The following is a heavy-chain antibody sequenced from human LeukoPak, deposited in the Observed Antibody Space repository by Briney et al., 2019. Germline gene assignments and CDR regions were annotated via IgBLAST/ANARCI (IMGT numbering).Heavy chain of an antibody. CDR1: GFTFSSYG. CDR2: ISGSGGST. CDR3: ARFDYIAVAGLDY. D-gene: IGHD6-19*01. J-gene: IGHJ4*02. Sequence: PGGSLRLSCAASGFTFSSYGMSWVRQAPGKGLEWVSAISGSGGSTYYADSVKGRFTISRDNSKNTLYLQMNSLRAEDTAVYYCARFDYIAVAGLDYWGQGTLVTVSS. V-gene: IGHV3-23*01.